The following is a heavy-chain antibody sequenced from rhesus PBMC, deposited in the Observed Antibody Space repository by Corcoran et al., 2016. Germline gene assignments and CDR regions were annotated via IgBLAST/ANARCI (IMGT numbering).Heavy chain of an antibody. CDR3: ASNEDDYGYYYNV. J-gene: IGHJ4*01. CDR2: IYGSGSST. D-gene: IGHD3-9*01. Sequence: QLQLQESGPGLVKPSETLSVTCAVSGGSISSSYWSWIRQGPRKGLDWFGYIYGSGSSTNYNPALKSRVTMSVDTSKNQLSLKLSSVTTAETAVYYGASNEDDYGYYYNVWGQGVLVTVSS. CDR1: GGSISSSY. V-gene: IGHV4-169*02.